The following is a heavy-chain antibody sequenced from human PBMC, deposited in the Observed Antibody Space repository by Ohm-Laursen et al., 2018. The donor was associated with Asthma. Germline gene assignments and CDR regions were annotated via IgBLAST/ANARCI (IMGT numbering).Heavy chain of an antibody. V-gene: IGHV4-31*11. CDR3: ARGTFYYESTGYYFFDH. J-gene: IGHJ4*02. Sequence: TLSLTWAVSGDSISSGNNYWSWIRQHPGKGLEWIGYIYYSGLTYSNPSLRSRVTLSVDTSTNQFSLNLTSMTAADTAVYYCARGTFYYESTGYYFFDHWGQGALVTVS. CDR1: GDSISSGNNY. CDR2: IYYSGLT. D-gene: IGHD3-22*01.